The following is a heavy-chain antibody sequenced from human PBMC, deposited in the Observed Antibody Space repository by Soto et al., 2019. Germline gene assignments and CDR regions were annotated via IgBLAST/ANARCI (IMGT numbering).Heavy chain of an antibody. CDR1: GFTFSSHT. CDR2: ISATGSDI. CDR3: ARGYDVVRVPVAIRVGYFDH. V-gene: IGHV3-21*01. J-gene: IGHJ4*02. D-gene: IGHD3-16*01. Sequence: EVDLVESGGGLAKPGGALRLSCTDSGFTFSSHTMNWVRQAPGKGLEWVSSISATGSDIYYGESVMGRFTISRDNAKNSLYLQLNNLRVEDTAVYYCARGYDVVRVPVAIRVGYFDHWGQGTVVTVSS.